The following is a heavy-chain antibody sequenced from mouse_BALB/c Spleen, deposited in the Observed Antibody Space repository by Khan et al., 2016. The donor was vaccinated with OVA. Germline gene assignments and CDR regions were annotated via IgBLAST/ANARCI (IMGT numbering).Heavy chain of an antibody. CDR3: ARIKKIVATYFDY. Sequence: QVQLQQPGAELVKAGASVKMSCKASGYTFTSYWMHWVKQRLGQGLEWFAETNPTNGRTYYNAKFKSKATLTVDKTSSTAYMLLSGPKFEDSAVYYCARIKKIVATYFDYWGQGTTLTVSS. CDR2: TNPTNGRT. D-gene: IGHD1-1*01. CDR1: GYTFTSYW. J-gene: IGHJ2*01. V-gene: IGHV1S81*02.